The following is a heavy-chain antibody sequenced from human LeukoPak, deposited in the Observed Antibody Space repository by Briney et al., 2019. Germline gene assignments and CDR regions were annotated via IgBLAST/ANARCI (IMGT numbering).Heavy chain of an antibody. CDR2: ISSSSSYI. D-gene: IGHD6-19*01. Sequence: PGGSLRLSCAASGFTFSIYAMSWVRQAPGKGLEWVSSISSSSSYIYYADSVKGRFTISRDNAKNSLYLQMNSLRAEDTAVYYCASRSAYSSGRDYWGQGTLVTVSS. CDR1: GFTFSIYA. J-gene: IGHJ4*02. CDR3: ASRSAYSSGRDY. V-gene: IGHV3-21*01.